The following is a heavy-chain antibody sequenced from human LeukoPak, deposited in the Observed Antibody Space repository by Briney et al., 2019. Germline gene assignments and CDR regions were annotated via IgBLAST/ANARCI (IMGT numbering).Heavy chain of an antibody. CDR2: ISWNSGSI. CDR1: GFTFDDYA. J-gene: IGHJ4*02. V-gene: IGHV3-9*01. CDR3: ARDPDYDFWSGYPNSPLDY. D-gene: IGHD3-3*01. Sequence: SLRLSCAASGFTFDDYAMHWVRQAPGKGLEWVSGISWNSGSIGYADSVKGRFTISRDNAKNSLYLQMNSLRAEDTAVYYCARDPDYDFWSGYPNSPLDYWGQGTLVTVSS.